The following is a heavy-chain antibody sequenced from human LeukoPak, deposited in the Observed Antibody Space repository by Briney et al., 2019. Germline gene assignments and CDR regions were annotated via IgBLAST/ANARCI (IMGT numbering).Heavy chain of an antibody. CDR3: TTSNYFYDSNAWY. CDR1: GFTFNSAW. V-gene: IGHV3-15*07. D-gene: IGHD3-22*01. J-gene: IGHJ4*02. CDR2: IISKADGGTA. Sequence: GGSLRLSCAASGFTFNSAWMNWVRQAPGKGLEWVGRIISKADGGTAGYAAPVQGRFTISRDDSTNTLYLQMNNLKTEDTAVYYCTTSNYFYDSNAWYWGQGALVTVPS.